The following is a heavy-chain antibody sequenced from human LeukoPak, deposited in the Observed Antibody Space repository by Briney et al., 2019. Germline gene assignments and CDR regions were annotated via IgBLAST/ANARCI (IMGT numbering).Heavy chain of an antibody. D-gene: IGHD5-12*01. J-gene: IGHJ2*01. Sequence: ASMQVHCQASGYPFINHGFRWDRPAPEQGHECIGCLSAYNGNTKYLQKFQVSVTMTTNTSTNTVYMELRSLRSDDTAVYYCARVSTNSRVAGYDPQWYFDLCGRGTPVTVS. V-gene: IGHV1-18*04. CDR2: LSAYNGNT. CDR1: GYPFINHG. CDR3: ARVSTNSRVAGYDPQWYFDL.